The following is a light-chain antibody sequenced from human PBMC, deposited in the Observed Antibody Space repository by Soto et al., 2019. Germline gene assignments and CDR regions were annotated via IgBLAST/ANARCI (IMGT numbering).Light chain of an antibody. CDR3: QHYDNLPPFT. J-gene: IGKJ3*01. CDR1: QDIRTS. CDR2: GAS. Sequence: QMNQAPSSLSASVGARVRITCPARQDIRTSLSWFQQKPGRAPKLLIYGASNLETGVPSRFRGSGSGTDFTFTIISLQPEDIATYYCQHYDNLPPFTFGPGTTVDIK. V-gene: IGKV1-33*01.